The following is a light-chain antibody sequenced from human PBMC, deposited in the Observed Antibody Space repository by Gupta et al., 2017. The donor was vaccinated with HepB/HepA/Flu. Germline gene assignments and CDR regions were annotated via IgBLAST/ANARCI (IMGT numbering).Light chain of an antibody. J-gene: IGLJ2*01. Sequence: QSVLTQPPSVSGAPGQRVTISCTGLSSNIGTGFDVHWYQQLPGTAPKLLIYGNINRPSGVPDRFSGSKSGTSASMAITGLQAEDEADYYCQSYDSSMSGVVFGGGTKLTVL. CDR3: QSYDSSMSGVV. CDR1: SSNIGTGFD. CDR2: GNI. V-gene: IGLV1-40*01.